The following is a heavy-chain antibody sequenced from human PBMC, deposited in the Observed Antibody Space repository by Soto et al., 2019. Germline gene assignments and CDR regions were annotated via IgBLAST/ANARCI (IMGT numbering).Heavy chain of an antibody. CDR1: GGSIDSGDYY. V-gene: IGHV4-61*08. CDR3: ARDVIAARYYFDP. J-gene: IGHJ5*02. Sequence: SETLSLTCTVSGGSIDSGDYYWSWIRQPPGKGREWIGYVYYSGTTNYNPFLKRRVTLSLDKSKNQFSLKMNSLTAADTAVYYCARDVIAARYYFDPWGQGTLVTVSS. D-gene: IGHD6-6*01. CDR2: VYYSGTT.